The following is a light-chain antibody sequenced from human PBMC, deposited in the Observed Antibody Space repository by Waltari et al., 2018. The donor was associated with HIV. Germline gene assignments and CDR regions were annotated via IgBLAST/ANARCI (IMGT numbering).Light chain of an antibody. Sequence: QSVLTQPPSVSAAPGQKVPIPCSGGSPNVGASYRSWYQQLPGAAPKLLIFDDDQRPSGIPDRFSGSKSGTSATLGITGLQTGDEADYYCATWDNRLTTVLFGGGTKLTVL. J-gene: IGLJ2*01. CDR2: DDD. CDR3: ATWDNRLTTVL. CDR1: SPNVGASY. V-gene: IGLV1-51*01.